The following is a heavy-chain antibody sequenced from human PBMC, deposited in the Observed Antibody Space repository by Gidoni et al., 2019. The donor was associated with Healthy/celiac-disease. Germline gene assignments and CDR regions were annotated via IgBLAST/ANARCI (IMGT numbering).Heavy chain of an antibody. J-gene: IGHJ4*02. CDR2: NSGSGGST. D-gene: IGHD2-2*01. Sequence: EVQLLESGGGLVQPGGSLRLSCAASGFTFSIYAMSWVRQAPGKGLEWVSANSGSGGSTYYADAVKGRFTISRDKSKNTLYLQMNSLRAEDTAVYYCAKHRTYCSSTSCFGGNDYWGQGTLVTVSS. CDR1: GFTFSIYA. CDR3: AKHRTYCSSTSCFGGNDY. V-gene: IGHV3-23*01.